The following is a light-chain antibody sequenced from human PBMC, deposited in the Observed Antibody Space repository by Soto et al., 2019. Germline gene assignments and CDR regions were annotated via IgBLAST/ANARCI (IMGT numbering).Light chain of an antibody. CDR1: QGISGR. CDR2: HAS. Sequence: DIQMTQSPSSVSASVGDRVTITCRASQGISGRLAWFQQKPGKAPKFLISHASRLQSGVPSRFSGSESGTDFTLTINSLQPEDFATYYCLQASSFPRTFXQGTKVDIK. CDR3: LQASSFPRT. J-gene: IGKJ1*01. V-gene: IGKV1-12*01.